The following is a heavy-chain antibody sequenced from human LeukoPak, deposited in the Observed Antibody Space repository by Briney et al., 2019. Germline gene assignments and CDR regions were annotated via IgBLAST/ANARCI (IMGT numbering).Heavy chain of an antibody. Sequence: GGSLRLSCAASGFTVSSNYMSWVRQAPGKGLEWVSVIYSGGNTYYADSVKGRFTISRDNSKNTLYLQMNSLRAEDTAVYYCAKVYDFWSGYLDYWGQGTLVTVSS. V-gene: IGHV3-53*01. CDR1: GFTVSSNY. CDR3: AKVYDFWSGYLDY. D-gene: IGHD3-3*01. J-gene: IGHJ4*02. CDR2: IYSGGNT.